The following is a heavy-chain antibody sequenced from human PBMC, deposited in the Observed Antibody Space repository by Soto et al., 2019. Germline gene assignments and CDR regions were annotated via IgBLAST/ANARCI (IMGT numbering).Heavy chain of an antibody. CDR1: GGSFSGYY. D-gene: IGHD6-6*01. CDR2: INHSGST. Sequence: KHSETLSLTCAVYGGSFSGYYWSWIRQPPGKGLEWIGEINHSGSTNYNPSLKSRVTISVDTSKNQFSLKLSSVTAADTAVYYCARVEIIAAYGYWGQGTLVTVSS. CDR3: ARVEIIAAYGY. J-gene: IGHJ4*02. V-gene: IGHV4-34*01.